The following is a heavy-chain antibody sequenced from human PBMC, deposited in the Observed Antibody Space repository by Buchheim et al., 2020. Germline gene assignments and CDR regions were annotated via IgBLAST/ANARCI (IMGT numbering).Heavy chain of an antibody. V-gene: IGHV4-34*01. CDR2: IYYSGTT. Sequence: QVQLQQWGAGLLKPSETLSLTCAVYGGSFSAYYWSWIRQPPGKGLEWIGNIYYSGTTYYNPSLKSRSTMSVDRSKNQFSLKMTSVTAADTAVYYCARDSHTKSYDFWSGYSDFYFDYWGQGTL. D-gene: IGHD3-3*01. J-gene: IGHJ4*02. CDR1: GGSFSAYY. CDR3: ARDSHTKSYDFWSGYSDFYFDY.